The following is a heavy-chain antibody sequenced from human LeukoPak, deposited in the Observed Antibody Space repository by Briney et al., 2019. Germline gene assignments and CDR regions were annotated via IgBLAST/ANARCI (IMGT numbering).Heavy chain of an antibody. J-gene: IGHJ5*02. D-gene: IGHD3-3*01. CDR3: ARAPRVTIFVSSNWSDP. Sequence: ASVKVSCKASGYTFTSYDINWVRQATGQGLEWMGWMNPNSGNTGYAQKFQGRVTMTRNTSISTAYMELSSLRSEDTAVYYCARAPRVTIFVSSNWSDPWGQGTLVTVSS. CDR2: MNPNSGNT. CDR1: GYTFTSYD. V-gene: IGHV1-8*01.